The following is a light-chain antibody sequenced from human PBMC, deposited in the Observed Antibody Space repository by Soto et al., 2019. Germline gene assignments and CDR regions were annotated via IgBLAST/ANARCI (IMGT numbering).Light chain of an antibody. Sequence: DIVLTQTRLSSPVTLGQPASISCRSSQSLVHIDGNTDFNWLQQRPGQPPRLLIYKISNRFPGVPDRFSGSGAGTDVTLKISMVEAEDVGGYYCMQATQPYTFGQGTRLAIK. J-gene: IGKJ2*01. CDR3: MQATQPYT. CDR1: QSLVHIDGNTD. CDR2: KIS. V-gene: IGKV2-24*01.